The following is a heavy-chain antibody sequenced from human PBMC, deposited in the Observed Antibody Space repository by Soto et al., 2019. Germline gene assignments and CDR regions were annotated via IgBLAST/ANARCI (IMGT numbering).Heavy chain of an antibody. Sequence: PVGSLRLSCAASGFFVSNNYMNWVRQAPGKGLEWVSVIYTDGRTAYADSVKGWFTISRDNSKNTLYLQMSSLRPEDTAVYYCARGSHGGNSSPAADCFDIWGRGTMVTVSS. V-gene: IGHV3-53*01. CDR3: ARGSHGGNSSPAADCFDI. CDR2: IYTDGRT. CDR1: GFFVSNNY. D-gene: IGHD2-21*02. J-gene: IGHJ3*02.